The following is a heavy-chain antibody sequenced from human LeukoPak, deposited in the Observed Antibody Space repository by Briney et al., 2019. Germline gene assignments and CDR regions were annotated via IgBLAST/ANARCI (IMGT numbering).Heavy chain of an antibody. CDR1: GYTFTSYG. Sequence: GASVKVSCKASGYTFTSYGISWVRQAPGQGLEWMGWISAYNGNTNYAQKLQGRVTMTTDTSTSTAYMELSSLRSEDTAVYYCASYIAVAGTGYFQHWGQGTLVTVSS. CDR3: ASYIAVAGTGYFQH. CDR2: ISAYNGNT. V-gene: IGHV1-18*01. J-gene: IGHJ1*01. D-gene: IGHD6-19*01.